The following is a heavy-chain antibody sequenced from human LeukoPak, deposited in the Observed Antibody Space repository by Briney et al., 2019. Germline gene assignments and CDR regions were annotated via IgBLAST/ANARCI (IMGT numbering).Heavy chain of an antibody. CDR3: ARVRPYYDILTGYKSYYYYGMDV. CDR1: GFTFSSYA. J-gene: IGHJ6*02. D-gene: IGHD3-9*01. CDR2: ISYDGSNR. Sequence: PGRSLRLSCAASGFTFSSYAMHWVRQAPGKGLEWVAVISYDGSNRYYADSVKGRFTISRDNSKNTLYLQMNSLRAEDTAVYYCARVRPYYDILTGYKSYYYYGMDVWGQGTTVTVSS. V-gene: IGHV3-30*04.